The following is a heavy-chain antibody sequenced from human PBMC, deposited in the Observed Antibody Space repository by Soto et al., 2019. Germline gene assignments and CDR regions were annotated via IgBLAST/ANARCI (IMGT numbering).Heavy chain of an antibody. CDR3: ARYYDGSGNSDAFDI. J-gene: IGHJ3*02. V-gene: IGHV3-7*03. Sequence: GGSLRLSCAASGFTFTSYWMTWVRQAPGKGLEWVTNIKQDGSDKYYVDSVKGRFTISRDNAKNSLYLEMNSLRADDTAMYYCARYYDGSGNSDAFDIWGQGTMVTVSS. CDR1: GFTFTSYW. CDR2: IKQDGSDK. D-gene: IGHD3-22*01.